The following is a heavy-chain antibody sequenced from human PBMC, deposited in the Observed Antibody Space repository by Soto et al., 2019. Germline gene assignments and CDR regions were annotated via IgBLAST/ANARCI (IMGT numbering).Heavy chain of an antibody. CDR3: ARTLYHYDSTFDY. CDR2: IYPGDSDT. V-gene: IGHV5-51*01. D-gene: IGHD3-22*01. CDR1: GYSFTSYW. J-gene: IGHJ4*02. Sequence: PGASLKISCKGSGYSFTSYWIGWVRQMPGKGLECMGIIYPGDSDTRYSPSFQGQVTISADKSITTAYLQWSSLKASDTVMYYCARTLYHYDSTFDYWGQGTLVTVSS.